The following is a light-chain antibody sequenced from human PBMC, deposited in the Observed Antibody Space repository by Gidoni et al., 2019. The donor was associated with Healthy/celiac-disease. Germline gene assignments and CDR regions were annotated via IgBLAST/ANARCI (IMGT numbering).Light chain of an antibody. CDR1: SSNIGAGYD. V-gene: IGLV1-40*01. CDR2: GNS. Sequence: QSVLPQPPSVSGAPGQRVTISCTGSSSNIGAGYDVHWYQQLPGTAPKLLIYGNSNRPSGVPDRFSGSKSGTSASLAITGLQAEDEADYYCQSYDSSLYVVFSGGTKLTVL. J-gene: IGLJ2*01. CDR3: QSYDSSLYVV.